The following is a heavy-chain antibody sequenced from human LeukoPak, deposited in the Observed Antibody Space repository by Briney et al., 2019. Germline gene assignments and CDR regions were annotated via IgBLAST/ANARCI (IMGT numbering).Heavy chain of an antibody. J-gene: IGHJ4*02. D-gene: IGHD2/OR15-2a*01. Sequence: TGGSLRLSCAASGFTFRNYAMHWVRQAPGKGLQWVSAFSGSGGSTYYADSVKGRFTISRDNSRNTLYLQMNSLRAEDTAVYYCARSGLSRFGFWGQGTLVTVSS. CDR3: ARSGLSRFGF. CDR1: GFTFRNYA. CDR2: FSGSGGST. V-gene: IGHV3-23*01.